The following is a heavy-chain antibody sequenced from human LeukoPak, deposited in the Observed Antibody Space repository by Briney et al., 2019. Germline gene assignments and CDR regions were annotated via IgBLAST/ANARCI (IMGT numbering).Heavy chain of an antibody. Sequence: SETLSLTCGVSGGSISSGGFSWSWIRQPPGKGLEWIGYIYHSGSTYYNPSLKSRVTISVDTSKNQFSLKLSSVTAADTAVYYCARVGIDYSNNWFDPWGQGTLVTVSS. CDR2: IYHSGST. CDR1: GGSISSGGFS. CDR3: ARVGIDYSNNWFDP. D-gene: IGHD1-26*01. V-gene: IGHV4-30-2*05. J-gene: IGHJ5*02.